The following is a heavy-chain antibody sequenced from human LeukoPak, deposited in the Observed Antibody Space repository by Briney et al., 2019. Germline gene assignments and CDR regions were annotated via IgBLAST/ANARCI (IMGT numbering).Heavy chain of an antibody. V-gene: IGHV4-34*01. CDR3: ARERPSSSWYVDYFDY. J-gene: IGHJ4*02. Sequence: SETLSLTCAVYGGSFSGYYWSWIRQPPGKGLEWIGEINHSGSTNYNPSHKSRVTISVDTSKNQFSLKLSSVTAADTAVYYCARERPSSSWYVDYFDYWGQGTLVTVSS. D-gene: IGHD6-13*01. CDR1: GGSFSGYY. CDR2: INHSGST.